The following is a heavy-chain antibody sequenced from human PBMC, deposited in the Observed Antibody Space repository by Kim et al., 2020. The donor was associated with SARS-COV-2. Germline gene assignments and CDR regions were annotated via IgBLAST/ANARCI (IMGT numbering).Heavy chain of an antibody. J-gene: IGHJ6*02. CDR1: GFTFSSYA. V-gene: IGHV3-30*04. Sequence: GGSLRLSCAASGFTFSSYAMHWVRQAPGKGLEWVAVISYDGSNKYYADSVKGRFTISRDNSKNTLYLQMNSLRAEDTAVYYCARERRQYSSGWYGDYYYYGMDVWGRGTTVTVSS. D-gene: IGHD6-19*01. CDR2: ISYDGSNK. CDR3: ARERRQYSSGWYGDYYYYGMDV.